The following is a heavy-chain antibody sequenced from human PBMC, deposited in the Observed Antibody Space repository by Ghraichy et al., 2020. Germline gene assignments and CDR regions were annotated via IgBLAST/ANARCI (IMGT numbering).Heavy chain of an antibody. D-gene: IGHD6-13*01. CDR3: ARRRIAAAGTHDY. J-gene: IGHJ4*02. CDR2: INHSGST. Sequence: SETLSLTCAVYSGSFSGYYWSWIRQPPGKGLEWIGEINHSGSTNYNPSLKSRVTISVDTSKNQFSLKLSSVTAADTAVYYCARRRIAAAGTHDYWGQGTLVTVSS. CDR1: SGSFSGYY. V-gene: IGHV4-34*01.